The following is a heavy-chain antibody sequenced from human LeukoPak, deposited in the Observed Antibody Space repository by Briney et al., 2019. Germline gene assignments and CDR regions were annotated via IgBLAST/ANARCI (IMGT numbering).Heavy chain of an antibody. CDR1: GGSISSYY. CDR2: IYYSGST. Sequence: SETLSLTCTVSGGSISSYYWSWIRQPPGKGLAWIGSIYYSGSTYYNPSLKSRVTISVDTSKNQFSLKLSSVTAADTAVYYCTRSGTMVVMRPMYYWGQGTLVTVSS. CDR3: TRSGTMVVMRPMYY. J-gene: IGHJ4*02. V-gene: IGHV4-59*04. D-gene: IGHD2-21*01.